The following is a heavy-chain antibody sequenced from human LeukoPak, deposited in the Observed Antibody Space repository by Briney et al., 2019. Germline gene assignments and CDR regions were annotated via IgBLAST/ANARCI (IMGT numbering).Heavy chain of an antibody. CDR2: ISTSSSTI. J-gene: IGHJ4*02. Sequence: TGGSLRLSCEASGFTFSAYAMTWVRQAPGKGLEWVSYISTSSSTIYYADSVKGRFTISRDNAKNSLYLQMNSLRDEDTAVYYCARSGNYDCWGQGTLVTVSS. CDR1: GFTFSAYA. D-gene: IGHD1-1*01. V-gene: IGHV3-48*02. CDR3: ARSGNYDC.